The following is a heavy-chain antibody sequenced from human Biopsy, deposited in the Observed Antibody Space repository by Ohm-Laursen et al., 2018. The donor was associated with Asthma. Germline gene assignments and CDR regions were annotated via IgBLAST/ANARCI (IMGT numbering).Heavy chain of an antibody. V-gene: IGHV1-3*01. Sequence: AAVKVSCKASGYTFINYAIHWVRQAPGQRLEWMGWINAGNGNTKYSQKFQGRVTITRDTSASTAYMDLSSLRSEDTAVYYCARTYYDFLTGQVNDVFAIWGQGTMVTVSS. CDR3: ARTYYDFLTGQVNDVFAI. CDR1: GYTFINYA. J-gene: IGHJ3*02. D-gene: IGHD3-9*01. CDR2: INAGNGNT.